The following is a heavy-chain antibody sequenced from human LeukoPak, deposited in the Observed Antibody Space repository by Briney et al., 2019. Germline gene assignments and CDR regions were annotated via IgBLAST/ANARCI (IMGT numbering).Heavy chain of an antibody. J-gene: IGHJ4*02. V-gene: IGHV4-61*02. CDR2: IDTSGST. CDR1: GGSISSDSYY. Sequence: SETLSLTCTVSGGSISSDSYYWTWIRQPAGKGLEWIGRIDTSGSTNYNPSLKSRLTISLDTSKNQFSLRLNSVTAADTAVYYCARSNGDYTILGYWGQGTLVTVSS. D-gene: IGHD4-17*01. CDR3: ARSNGDYTILGY.